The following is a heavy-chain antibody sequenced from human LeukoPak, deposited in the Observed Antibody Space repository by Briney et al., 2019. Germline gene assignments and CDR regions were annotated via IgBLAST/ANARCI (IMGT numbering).Heavy chain of an antibody. V-gene: IGHV4-34*01. CDR1: GGSFSGYY. D-gene: IGHD3-10*01. CDR3: ARGSNYYGSGSAYYYYMDV. J-gene: IGHJ6*03. CDR2: INHSGST. Sequence: SETLSLTCAVYGGSFSGYYWSWIRQPPGKGLEWIGEINHSGSTNYNPSLKSRVTISVDTSKNQFSLKLSSVTAADTAVYYCARGSNYYGSGSAYYYYMDVWGKGTTVTVSS.